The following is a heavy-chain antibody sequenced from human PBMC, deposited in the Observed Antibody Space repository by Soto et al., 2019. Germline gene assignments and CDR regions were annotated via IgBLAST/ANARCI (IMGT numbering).Heavy chain of an antibody. Sequence: EVQLVESGGDLVQPGGSLRLSCAASGFTFSNHWMSWVRQAPGKGLEWVANIKHDGSEDYYVDSVKGRFTISRDNAKNSLYLQLNRLSVEGAAVYYCVRGGGAVDYWGQGTLVSVSS. CDR1: GFTFSNHW. J-gene: IGHJ4*02. D-gene: IGHD2-21*01. CDR2: IKHDGSED. V-gene: IGHV3-7*04. CDR3: VRGGGAVDY.